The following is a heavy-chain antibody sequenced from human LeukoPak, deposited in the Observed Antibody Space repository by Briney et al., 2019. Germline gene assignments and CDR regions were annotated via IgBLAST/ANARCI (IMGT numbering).Heavy chain of an antibody. D-gene: IGHD1-26*01. Sequence: PSETLSLTCTVSGGSISTFYWSWIRQPPGKGLEWIAYIDYTASTNYNPSLKSRVTISVDTSKNQFSLKLSSVTAADTAVYYCARVTVGTTRGFYYWGQGTLVTVSS. J-gene: IGHJ4*02. V-gene: IGHV4-59*01. CDR2: IDYTAST. CDR1: GGSISTFY. CDR3: ARVTVGTTRGFYY.